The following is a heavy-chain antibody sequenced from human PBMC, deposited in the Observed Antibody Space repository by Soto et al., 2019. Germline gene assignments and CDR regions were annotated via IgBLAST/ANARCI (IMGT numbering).Heavy chain of an antibody. D-gene: IGHD2-8*01. CDR2: SYHSGST. CDR1: GGSISSGGYS. Sequence: QLQLQESGSGLVKPSQTLSLTCAVSGGSISSGGYSWSWIRQPPGKVLEWIGYSYHSGSTYYNPSLKSRVTISVDRSKNQFSLKLSSVTAADTAVYYCARWWMYAPRFDPWWEGTLVTVSS. CDR3: ARWWMYAPRFDP. V-gene: IGHV4-30-2*01. J-gene: IGHJ5*02.